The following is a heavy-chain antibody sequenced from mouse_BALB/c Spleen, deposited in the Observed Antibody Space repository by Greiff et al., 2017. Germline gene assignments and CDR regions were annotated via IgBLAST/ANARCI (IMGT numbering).Heavy chain of an antibody. CDR1: GYSITSGHY. CDR3: ARGERDAMDY. CDR2: ISYDGSN. Sequence: VQLQQSGPGLVKPSQSLSLTCSVTGYSITSGHYWNWIRQFPGNKLEWMGYISYDGSNNYNPSLKNRISITRDTSKNQFFLKLNSVTTEDTATYYCARGERDAMDYWGQGTSVTVSS. V-gene: IGHV3-6*02. J-gene: IGHJ4*01.